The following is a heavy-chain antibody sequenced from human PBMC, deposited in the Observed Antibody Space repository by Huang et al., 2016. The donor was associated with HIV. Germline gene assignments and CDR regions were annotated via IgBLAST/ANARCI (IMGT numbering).Heavy chain of an antibody. CDR3: ARGFGINYNHEAFDV. CDR2: MNTKSGNV. D-gene: IGHD3-10*01. J-gene: IGHJ3*01. V-gene: IGHV1-8*01. CDR1: GYTFTNYD. Sequence: QIQLAQSGAEVKKPGASVKVSCKDSGYTFTNYDINWVRQASGQGLEWMGWMNTKSGNVGYTKKFQGRVAILRNSSINTSYLEVTSLTSEDTAVYYCARGFGINYNHEAFDVWGQGTMVTVSS.